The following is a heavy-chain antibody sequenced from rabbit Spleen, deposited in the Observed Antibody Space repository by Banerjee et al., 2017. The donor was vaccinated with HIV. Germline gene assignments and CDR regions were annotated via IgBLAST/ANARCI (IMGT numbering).Heavy chain of an antibody. CDR2: IYTSSGMT. V-gene: IGHV1S45*01. D-gene: IGHD1-1*01. J-gene: IGHJ6*01. Sequence: QEQLVESGGGLVQPEGSLTLTCTASGFYFSSSYYMCWVRQAPGKGLVLIGCIYTSSGMTYYASWAKGRFTISKTSSTTVTLEMASLTAADTATYFCARDTSSSFSSYGMDLWGQGTLVTVS. CDR3: ARDTSSSFSSYGMDL. CDR1: GFYFSSSYY.